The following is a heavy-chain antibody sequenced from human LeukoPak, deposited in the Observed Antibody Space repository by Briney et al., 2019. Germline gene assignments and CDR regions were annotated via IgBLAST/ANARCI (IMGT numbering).Heavy chain of an antibody. J-gene: IGHJ4*02. D-gene: IGHD5-18*01. CDR3: ARDRGYSYADY. Sequence: AGGSLRLSCAASGFTFSNYWIHWVRQAPGKGLVWVSRIDNAGSITTYADSVKGRFTISRDNSKNTLYLQMNSLRAEDTAVYYCARDRGYSYADYWGQGTLVTVSS. V-gene: IGHV3-74*03. CDR2: IDNAGSIT. CDR1: GFTFSNYW.